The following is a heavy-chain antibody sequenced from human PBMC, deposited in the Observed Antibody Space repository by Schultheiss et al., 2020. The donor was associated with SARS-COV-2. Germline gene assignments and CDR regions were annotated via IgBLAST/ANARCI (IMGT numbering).Heavy chain of an antibody. CDR2: IYYSGST. D-gene: IGHD3-10*01. J-gene: IGHJ4*02. CDR3: ARPGFRGALDY. V-gene: IGHV4-39*01. CDR1: GGSISSSSYY. Sequence: SETLSLTCTVSGGSISSSSYYWGWIRQPPGKGLEWIGSIYYSGSTYYNPSLKSRVTISVDTSKNQFSLKLSSVAAADTAVYYCARPGFRGALDYWGQGTLVTVSS.